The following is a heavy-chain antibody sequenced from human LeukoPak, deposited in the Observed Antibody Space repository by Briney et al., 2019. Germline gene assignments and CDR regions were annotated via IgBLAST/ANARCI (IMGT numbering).Heavy chain of an antibody. CDR2: IYTSGST. CDR3: ARGLWFGDENPPYFDY. CDR1: GDSISSGDYY. J-gene: IGHJ4*02. Sequence: ASETLSLTCTVSGDSISSGDYYWSWIRQPAGKGLEWIGRIYTSGSTNYNPSLKSRVTISVDTSKNQFSLKLSSVTAADTAVYYCARGLWFGDENPPYFDYWGQGTLVTVSS. V-gene: IGHV4-61*02. D-gene: IGHD3-10*01.